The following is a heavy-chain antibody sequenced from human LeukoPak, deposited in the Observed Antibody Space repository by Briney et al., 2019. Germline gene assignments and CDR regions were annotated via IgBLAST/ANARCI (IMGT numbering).Heavy chain of an antibody. CDR3: ARGAFAGGYFDY. V-gene: IGHV3-21*01. CDR2: ISSSSSSYI. J-gene: IGHJ4*02. D-gene: IGHD6-13*01. Sequence: GGSLRLSCAASGFTFSSYSMYWVRQAPGKGLEWVSSISSSSSSYIYYADSVKGRFTISRDNAKNSLYLQMNSLRAEDTAVYYCARGAFAGGYFDYWGQGTLVTVSS. CDR1: GFTFSSYS.